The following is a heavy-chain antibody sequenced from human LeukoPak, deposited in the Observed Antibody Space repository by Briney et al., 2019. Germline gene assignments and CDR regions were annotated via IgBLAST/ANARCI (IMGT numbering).Heavy chain of an antibody. CDR1: GGTFSSYA. CDR2: IIPILGIA. D-gene: IGHD6-19*01. Sequence: ASVKVSCKASGGTFSSYAISWVRQAPGQGLEWMGRIIPILGIANYAQKFQGRVTITADKSTSTAYMELSSLRSEDTAVYYCARGVVAGLGYFDYWGQGTLVTVSS. V-gene: IGHV1-69*04. CDR3: ARGVVAGLGYFDY. J-gene: IGHJ4*02.